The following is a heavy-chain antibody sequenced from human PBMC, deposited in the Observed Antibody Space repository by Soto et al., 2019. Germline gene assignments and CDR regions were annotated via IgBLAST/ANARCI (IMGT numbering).Heavy chain of an antibody. CDR2: IYYSGST. V-gene: IGHV4-31*03. D-gene: IGHD2-21*02. CDR1: GGSISSGGYY. J-gene: IGHJ1*01. CDR3: ARVYCGGDCYSFSRVLPPVYFQH. Sequence: SETLSLTYTVSGGSISSGGYYWSWIRQHPGKSLEWIGYIYYSGSTYYNPSLKSRVTISVDTSKNQFSLKLSSVTAADTAVYYCARVYCGGDCYSFSRVLPPVYFQHWGQGTLVTVSS.